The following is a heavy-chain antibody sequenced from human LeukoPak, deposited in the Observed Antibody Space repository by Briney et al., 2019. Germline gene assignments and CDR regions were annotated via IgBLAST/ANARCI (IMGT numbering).Heavy chain of an antibody. CDR1: GFTFSSYS. CDR3: ARDRGAVAGVDY. V-gene: IGHV3-21*01. Sequence: GGSLRLSCVASGFTFSSYSMNWVRQAPGKGLEWVSSISSSSSYIYYADSVKGRFTISRDNAKNSLYLQMNSLRAEDTAVYYCARDRGAVAGVDYWGQGTLVTVSS. CDR2: ISSSSSYI. J-gene: IGHJ4*02. D-gene: IGHD6-19*01.